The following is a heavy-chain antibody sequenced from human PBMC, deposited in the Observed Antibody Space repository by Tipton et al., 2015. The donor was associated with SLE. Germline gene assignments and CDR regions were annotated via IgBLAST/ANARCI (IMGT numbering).Heavy chain of an antibody. Sequence: TLSLTCNVSSGSLRSSFYYWGWVRQPPGKGLEWIGSVHYSGNTYYNPSLKSRVTISVDTSKNHFSLNLSSVTAADTAIYYCARALWVDKDIAGEPIGIRLRAFDMWGQGTMVSVSS. J-gene: IGHJ3*02. CDR1: SGSLRSSFYY. CDR2: VHYSGNT. CDR3: ARALWVDKDIAGEPIGIRLRAFDM. D-gene: IGHD2-2*02. V-gene: IGHV4-39*07.